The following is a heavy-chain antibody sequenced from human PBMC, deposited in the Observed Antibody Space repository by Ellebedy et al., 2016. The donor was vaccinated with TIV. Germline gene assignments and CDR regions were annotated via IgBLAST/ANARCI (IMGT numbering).Heavy chain of an antibody. D-gene: IGHD1-26*01. J-gene: IGHJ4*02. V-gene: IGHV3-74*01. CDR1: GSTFSNYW. Sequence: GGSLRLSXTASGSTFSNYWMHWVRQAPGKGLVWVSRIKGDGSSTSYADSVMGRFTISRDNTKNTLSLQMNSLRAEDTALYYCVRDGVGAPPFDYWGQGTLVTVSS. CDR3: VRDGVGAPPFDY. CDR2: IKGDGSST.